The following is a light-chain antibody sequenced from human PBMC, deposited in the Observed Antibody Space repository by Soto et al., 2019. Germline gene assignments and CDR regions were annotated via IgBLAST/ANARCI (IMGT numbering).Light chain of an antibody. CDR3: QQYGSPWT. CDR1: QSVSSSY. CDR2: GAS. J-gene: IGKJ1*01. V-gene: IGKV3-20*01. Sequence: EIVLTQSPGTLSLSPGERATLSCRASQSVSSSYLAWYQQKPGQAPRLLIYGASSRATGIPDRFSGSGSGTDFTLTSSRLEPEYFAVYYCQQYGSPWTFGQGTKVEIK.